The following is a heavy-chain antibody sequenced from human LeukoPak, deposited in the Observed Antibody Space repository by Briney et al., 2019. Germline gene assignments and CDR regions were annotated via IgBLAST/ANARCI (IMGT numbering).Heavy chain of an antibody. V-gene: IGHV3-74*01. D-gene: IGHD6-19*01. J-gene: IGHJ4*02. CDR2: INTDGTVT. CDR3: ATKQWLAPPPDS. CDR1: GFTFSKYW. Sequence: GGSLRLSSAASGFTFSKYWMLWVPQAPGKGLESVSRINTDGTVTTYADSVKGRFTVSRDNADNTMFLQMNSVRDEDTAVYYCATKQWLAPPPDSWGQGTPVTVSS.